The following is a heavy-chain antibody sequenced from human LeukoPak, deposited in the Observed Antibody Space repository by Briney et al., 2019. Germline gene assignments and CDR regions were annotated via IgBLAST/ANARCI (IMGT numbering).Heavy chain of an antibody. D-gene: IGHD2-2*01. V-gene: IGHV4-31*03. CDR3: ARVITTGVVPAALAQMFDY. Sequence: SQTLSLTCTVSGGSISSADYYWSWIRQPSGKGLEWIGYIYYSGSTYYNPSLKSRVTISLDTSKNQFSLKLTSVTAADTAMYYCARVITTGVVPAALAQMFDYWGQGTLVTVSS. CDR2: IYYSGST. CDR1: GGSISSADYY. J-gene: IGHJ4*02.